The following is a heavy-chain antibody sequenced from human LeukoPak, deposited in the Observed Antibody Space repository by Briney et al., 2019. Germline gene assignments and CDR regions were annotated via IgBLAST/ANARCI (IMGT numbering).Heavy chain of an antibody. D-gene: IGHD2-8*02. CDR3: AREESGGYFDY. V-gene: IGHV1-46*01. Sequence: ASVKVSCKASGYTFADYYMHWVRQAPGQGLEWMGLINPTGTGTNYAQKFRGRVTLTRDTSTTTVYMELSSLRSEDSAVYYCAREESGGYFDYWGQGTLVTVSS. CDR2: INPTGTGT. CDR1: GYTFADYY. J-gene: IGHJ4*02.